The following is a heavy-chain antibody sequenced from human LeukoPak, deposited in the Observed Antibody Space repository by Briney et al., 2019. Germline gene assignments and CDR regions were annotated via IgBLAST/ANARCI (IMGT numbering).Heavy chain of an antibody. V-gene: IGHV4-39*07. CDR1: GGSISSSSYY. CDR3: ARDSTYCGGDCFFPGNWFDP. J-gene: IGHJ5*01. D-gene: IGHD2-21*02. Sequence: SETLSLTCTVPGGSISSSSYYWGWIRQPPGKGLEWIGSIYYSGSTYYNPSLKSRVTISVDTSKNQFSLKLSSVTAADTAVYYCARDSTYCGGDCFFPGNWFDPWGQGTLVTVSS. CDR2: IYYSGST.